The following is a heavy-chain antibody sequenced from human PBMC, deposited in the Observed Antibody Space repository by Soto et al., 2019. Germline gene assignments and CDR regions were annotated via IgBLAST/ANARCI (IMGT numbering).Heavy chain of an antibody. Sequence: SDTLSLTCTVSGGSMRKVDWGWIRQPPGKRREWIRVTFHSDNANYNPALNSRVARSVGTSKRQFSLSLDSVTAADTAVYFCARAHAPTRPFDSWGLGTLVTVSS. J-gene: IGHJ4*01. V-gene: IGHV4-59*01. CDR2: TFHSDNA. CDR1: GGSMRKVD. D-gene: IGHD2-15*01. CDR3: ARAHAPTRPFDS.